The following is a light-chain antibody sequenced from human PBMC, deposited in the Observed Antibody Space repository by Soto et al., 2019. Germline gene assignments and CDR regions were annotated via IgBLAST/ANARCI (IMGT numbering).Light chain of an antibody. CDR3: AAWDDSLGGVV. CDR1: SSNIVIHF. J-gene: IGLJ2*01. Sequence: QSVLTQPPSASGTPGQRVTISCSGSSSNIVIHFVYWYQQLPGTAPRLLIYSDDQRPSGVPDRFSGSKSGTSASLAISGLRSEDEADYFCAAWDDSLGGVVFGGGTKLTVL. V-gene: IGLV1-47*02. CDR2: SDD.